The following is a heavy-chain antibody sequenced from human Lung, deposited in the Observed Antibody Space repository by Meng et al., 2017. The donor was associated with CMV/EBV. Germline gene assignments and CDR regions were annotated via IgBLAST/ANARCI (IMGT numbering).Heavy chain of an antibody. CDR1: RFTVSIID. V-gene: IGHV3-74*01. Sequence: LGGSRRGSVQSRGVLRLSLAAHRFTVSIIDRHWVRLAPGKGRVWVSRIDNDGRGPNYTDAVKGRFTISRDNAKNTLYLKMNSLSVEDTAVYYCARGLEEYLGWEMGYWGQGTLVTVSS. J-gene: IGHJ4*02. D-gene: IGHD2/OR15-2a*01. CDR2: IDNDGRGP. CDR3: ARGLEEYLGWEMGY.